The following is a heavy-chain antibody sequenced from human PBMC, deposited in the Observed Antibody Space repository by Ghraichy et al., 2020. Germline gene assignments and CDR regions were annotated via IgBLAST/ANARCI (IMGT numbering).Heavy chain of an antibody. J-gene: IGHJ6*02. V-gene: IGHV3-48*02. CDR2: ITSSGRRI. D-gene: IGHD4-23*01. CDR3: ARGSMVVRFFYYDGMDV. Sequence: GGSLRLSCAGSGFSLSSYGMNWVRQSPGKGLEWVACITSSGRRIFYADSVKGRFTISRDNAKNSLSLQMNSLRDEDTAVYYCARGSMVVRFFYYDGMDVWGQGTTVTVSS. CDR1: GFSLSSYG.